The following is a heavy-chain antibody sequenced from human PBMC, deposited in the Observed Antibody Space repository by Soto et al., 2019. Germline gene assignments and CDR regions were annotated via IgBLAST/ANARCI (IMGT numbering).Heavy chain of an antibody. D-gene: IGHD2-2*01. J-gene: IGHJ6*02. CDR2: IIPIFGTA. CDR3: ARDRVQGGYCSSTSCYGPYYGMDV. V-gene: IGHV1-69*13. CDR1: GGTFSSYA. Sequence: ASVKVSCKASGGTFSSYAISWVRQAPGQGLEWMGGIIPIFGTANYAQKFQGRVTITADESTSTAYMELSSLRSEDTAVYYCARDRVQGGYCSSTSCYGPYYGMDVWGQGTTGTVSS.